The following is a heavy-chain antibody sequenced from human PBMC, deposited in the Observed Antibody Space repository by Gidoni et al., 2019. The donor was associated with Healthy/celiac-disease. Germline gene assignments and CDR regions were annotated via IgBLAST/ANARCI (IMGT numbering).Heavy chain of an antibody. J-gene: IGHJ3*02. Sequence: QVQLQQWGAGLLKPSETLSLTCAVYGGSFSGYYWSWIRQPPGKGLEWIGEINHSGSTNYNPSLKSRVTISVDTSKNQFSLKLSSVTAADTAVYYCARGTGLVVVAATHAFDIWGQGTMVTVSS. CDR2: INHSGST. CDR1: GGSFSGYY. CDR3: ARGTGLVVVAATHAFDI. D-gene: IGHD2-15*01. V-gene: IGHV4-34*01.